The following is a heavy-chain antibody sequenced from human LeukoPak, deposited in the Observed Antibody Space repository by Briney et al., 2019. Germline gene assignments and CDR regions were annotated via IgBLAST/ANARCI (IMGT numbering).Heavy chain of an antibody. CDR3: ARVVGYGGNPSAAYYFDY. Sequence: GGSLRLSCAASGFTFSDYYMSWIRQAPGKGLESVSYISSSSSYTNYADSVKGRFTISRDNAKNSLYLQMNSLRAEDKAVYYCARVVGYGGNPSAAYYFDYWGQGTLVTVSS. D-gene: IGHD4-23*01. V-gene: IGHV3-11*06. J-gene: IGHJ4*02. CDR2: ISSSSSYT. CDR1: GFTFSDYY.